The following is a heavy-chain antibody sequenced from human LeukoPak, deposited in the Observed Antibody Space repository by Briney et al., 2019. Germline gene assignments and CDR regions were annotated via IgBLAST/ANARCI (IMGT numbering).Heavy chain of an antibody. CDR2: ISYDGSNK. V-gene: IGHV3-30-3*01. CDR1: GFTFSTYA. D-gene: IGHD2-2*02. CDR3: ARDLNWYQLLYWFDP. Sequence: GRSLRLSCAASGFTFSTYAMHWVRQAPGKGLEWVAGISYDGSNKYYADSVKGRFTISRDNSRNTLYLHMSSLRTEDTAVYLCARDLNWYQLLYWFDPWGQGTLVTV. J-gene: IGHJ5*02.